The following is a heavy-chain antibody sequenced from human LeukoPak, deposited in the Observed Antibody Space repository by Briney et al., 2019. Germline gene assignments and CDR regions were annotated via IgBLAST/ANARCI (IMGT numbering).Heavy chain of an antibody. CDR2: INPSGCST. CDR1: GYTYTSYY. J-gene: IGHJ6*03. V-gene: IGHV1-46*01. Sequence: ASVKVSCKSSGYTYTSYYMHWVRQAPAQGLEGMGIINPSGCSTRYAQKVQGRVAMTRDMSTSTVYMELSSLRSEDTAVYYCARGIYSSSWYVWSSYYYYYMDVWGKGTTVTVSS. CDR3: ARGIYSSSWYVWSSYYYYYMDV. D-gene: IGHD6-13*01.